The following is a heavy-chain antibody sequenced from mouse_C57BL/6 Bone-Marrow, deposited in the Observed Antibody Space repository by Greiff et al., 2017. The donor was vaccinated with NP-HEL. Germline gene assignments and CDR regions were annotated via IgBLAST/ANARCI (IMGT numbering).Heavy chain of an antibody. Sequence: EVQLQQSGPGLVKPSQTVFLTCTVTGISITTGNYRWSWIRQFPGNKLEWIGYIYYSGTITYNPSLTSRTTITRDTPKNQVFLEMNSLTAEDTATYYCARSYGSSYGFAYWGQGTLVTVSA. J-gene: IGHJ3*01. V-gene: IGHV3-5*01. CDR2: IYYSGTI. D-gene: IGHD1-1*01. CDR1: GISITTGNYR. CDR3: ARSYGSSYGFAY.